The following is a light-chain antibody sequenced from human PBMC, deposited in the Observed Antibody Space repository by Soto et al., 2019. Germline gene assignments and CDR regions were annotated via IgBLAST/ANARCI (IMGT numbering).Light chain of an antibody. J-gene: IGKJ1*01. V-gene: IGKV3D-15*01. CDR1: QTVNSD. CDR2: ATS. Sequence: EIVLTQSPGTLSLSPGETATLSCRASQTVNSDYLAWFQQRPGQAPRLLIFATSRRATDIPARFSGSGSGTEFTLTISSLQSEDFAVYYCQQYNNWPRWTFGQGTKVDIK. CDR3: QQYNNWPRWT.